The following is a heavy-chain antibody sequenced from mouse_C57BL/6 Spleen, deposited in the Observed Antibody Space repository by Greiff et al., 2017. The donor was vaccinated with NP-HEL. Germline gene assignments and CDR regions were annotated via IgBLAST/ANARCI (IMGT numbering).Heavy chain of an antibody. D-gene: IGHD2-4*01. CDR1: GYSFTGYY. CDR2: INPSTGGT. CDR3: ARRDDYDYAMDY. V-gene: IGHV1-42*01. Sequence: VQLKESGPELVKPGASVKISCKASGYSFTGYYMNWVKQSPEKSLEWIGEINPSTGGTTYNQKFKAKATLTVDKSSSTAYMQLKSLTSEDSAVYYCARRDDYDYAMDYWGQGTSVTVSS. J-gene: IGHJ4*01.